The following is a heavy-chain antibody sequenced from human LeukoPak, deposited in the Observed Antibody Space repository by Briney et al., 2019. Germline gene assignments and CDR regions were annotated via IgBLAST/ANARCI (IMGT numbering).Heavy chain of an antibody. CDR2: ISPHNDNT. J-gene: IGHJ3*02. D-gene: IGHD5-12*01. V-gene: IGHV1-18*01. CDR3: ARELWSGYSGHAGRAFDI. Sequence: ASVKVSCKASSYTFSTYGINWVRQAPGQGLEGMGWISPHNDNTYYTQSLQSRDTMTTDPSTSTAYMELRSLRSDDTAVYYCARELWSGYSGHAGRAFDIWGQGTVVTVSS. CDR1: SYTFSTYG.